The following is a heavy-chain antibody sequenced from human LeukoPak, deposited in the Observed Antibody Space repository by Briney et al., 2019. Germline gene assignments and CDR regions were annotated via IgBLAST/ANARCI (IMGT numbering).Heavy chain of an antibody. CDR1: GASISSGYW. V-gene: IGHV4-4*02. CDR2: IYHSGRT. D-gene: IGHD3-10*01. Sequence: SGTLSLTCAVSGASISSGYWWSWVRQPPGKGLEWIGEIYHSGRTNHNPSLKSRVTISVDKYKSQFSLNLSSVTAADTAVYYCARDDTGVIRGIRFHYWGQGTLVTVSS. J-gene: IGHJ4*02. CDR3: ARDDTGVIRGIRFHY.